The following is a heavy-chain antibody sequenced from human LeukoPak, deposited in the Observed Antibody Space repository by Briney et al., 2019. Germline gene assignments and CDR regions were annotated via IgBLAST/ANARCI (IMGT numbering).Heavy chain of an antibody. CDR2: ISSGGST. CDR3: AREAQLLVDY. CDR1: GFTFSFYS. D-gene: IGHD6-19*01. V-gene: IGHV3-48*02. Sequence: TGGSLRLSCAASGFTFSFYSMNRVRQAPGKGLEWVSYISSGGSTMYADSVKGRFTISRDNAKNSLYLQMNSLRDEDTAVYYCAREAQLLVDYWGQGTLVTVSS. J-gene: IGHJ4*02.